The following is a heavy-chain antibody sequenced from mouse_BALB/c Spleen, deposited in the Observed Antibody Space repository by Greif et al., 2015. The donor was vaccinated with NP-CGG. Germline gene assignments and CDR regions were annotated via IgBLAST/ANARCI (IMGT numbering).Heavy chain of an antibody. Sequence: QVQLQQSGAELVKPGASVKLSCKASGYTFTSYWMHWVKQRPGQGLEWIGEINPSNGRTNYNEKFKSKATLTVDKSSSTAYMQLSSLTSEDSAVYYCAIYDGYYYYAIDYWGQGTSVTVSS. J-gene: IGHJ4*01. CDR3: AIYDGYYYYAIDY. CDR1: GYTFTSYW. V-gene: IGHV1S81*02. CDR2: INPSNGRT. D-gene: IGHD2-3*01.